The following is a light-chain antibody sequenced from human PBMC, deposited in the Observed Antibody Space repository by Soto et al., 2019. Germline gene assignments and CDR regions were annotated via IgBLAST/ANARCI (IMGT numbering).Light chain of an antibody. J-gene: IGKJ1*01. CDR3: QQCYNWPQWT. CDR2: DAS. V-gene: IGKV3-11*01. Sequence: EIVLTQSPATLSLSPGERATLSCRASQSVGTFFAWYQQKPGQAPRLLIYDASNRATGIPARFSGSGSGTDFTLTIISLEPEDFAVYYCQQCYNWPQWTFGQGTKVEIK. CDR1: QSVGTF.